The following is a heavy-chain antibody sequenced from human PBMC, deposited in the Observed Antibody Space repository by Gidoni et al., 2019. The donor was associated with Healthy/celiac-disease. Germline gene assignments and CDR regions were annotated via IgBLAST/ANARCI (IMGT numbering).Heavy chain of an antibody. V-gene: IGHV4-59*01. CDR3: ARLGYSSSWFPTEVDY. Sequence: QVQLQESGPGLVKPSETLSLPCTVSGGSISSYYWSWIRQPPGKGLEWIGYIYYSGSTNYNPSLKSRVTISVDTSKNQFSLKLSSVTAADTAVYYCARLGYSSSWFPTEVDYWGQGTLVTVSS. D-gene: IGHD6-13*01. J-gene: IGHJ4*02. CDR2: IYYSGST. CDR1: GGSISSYY.